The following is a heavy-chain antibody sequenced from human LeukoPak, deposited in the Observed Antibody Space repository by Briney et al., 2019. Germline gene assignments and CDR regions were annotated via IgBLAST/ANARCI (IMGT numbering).Heavy chain of an antibody. CDR2: IYYSGST. V-gene: IGHV4-39*07. CDR1: GGSISSSSYY. J-gene: IGHJ5*02. D-gene: IGHD6-19*01. CDR3: ARDLVEGYSSGWYSYNWFDP. Sequence: SETLSLTCTVSGGSISSSSYYWGWIRQPPGKGLEWIGSIYYSGSTYYNPSLKSRVTISVDTSKNQFSLKLSSVTAADTAVYYCARDLVEGYSSGWYSYNWFDPWGQGTLVTVSS.